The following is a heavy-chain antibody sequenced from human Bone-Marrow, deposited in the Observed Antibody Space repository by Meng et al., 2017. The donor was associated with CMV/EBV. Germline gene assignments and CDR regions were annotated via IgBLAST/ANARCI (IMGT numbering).Heavy chain of an antibody. CDR1: GGSISSYY. D-gene: IGHD3-3*01. Sequence: SETLSLTCTVSGGSISSYYWSWIRQPPGKGLEWIGEINHGGSPNYNPSLESRVTISQDTSKNQFFLKLNSVTAADTAVYYCARGGLQFLEWFRSLYYWGQGTLVTVSS. V-gene: IGHV4-34*01. CDR3: ARGGLQFLEWFRSLYY. CDR2: INHGGSP. J-gene: IGHJ4*02.